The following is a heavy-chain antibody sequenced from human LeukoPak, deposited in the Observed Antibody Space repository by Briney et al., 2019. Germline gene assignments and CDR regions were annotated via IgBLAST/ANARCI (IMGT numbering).Heavy chain of an antibody. J-gene: IGHJ1*01. CDR3: AKGPYSDSSEWFQY. V-gene: IGHV3-74*01. Sequence: PGGSLRLSCAASGFALRTYWMHWVRQAPGKGLVWVSLINSDGTSTIYADSVKGRFTISRDTAKNTLYLQMNSLRAEDTAVYFCAKGPYSDSSEWFQYWGQGTLVTVSS. CDR1: GFALRTYW. CDR2: INSDGTST. D-gene: IGHD6-13*01.